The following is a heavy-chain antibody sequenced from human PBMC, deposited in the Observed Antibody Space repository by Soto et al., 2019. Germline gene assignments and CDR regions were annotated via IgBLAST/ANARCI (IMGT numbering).Heavy chain of an antibody. J-gene: IGHJ6*03. CDR3: QIKLCVKGKYGPGDYYVGV. CDR1: GGSISSYY. Sequence: SQTLRLTCTVSGGSISSYYCSWIRQPPGKGLEWIGYIYYSGSTNYNPSLKSRVTISVETSNHQFSLKLISVTAADTAMYSCQIKLCVKGKYGPGDYYVGVCGKGTTVSVSS. CDR2: IYYSGST. D-gene: IGHD4-17*01. V-gene: IGHV4-59*08.